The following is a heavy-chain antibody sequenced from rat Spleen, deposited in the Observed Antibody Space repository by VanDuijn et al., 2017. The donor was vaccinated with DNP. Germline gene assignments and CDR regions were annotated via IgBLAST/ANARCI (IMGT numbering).Heavy chain of an antibody. CDR2: ITNTGGST. CDR1: GFTFNNYW. V-gene: IGHV5-31*01. Sequence: EVQLVESGGGLVQPGRSLKLSCVASGFTFNNYWMTWIRQAPGKGLEWIASITNTGGSTYYLDSVKGRFTISRDNAKSTLYLQMDSLRSEDTATYYCTRDSGDWYFDFWGPGTMVTVSS. J-gene: IGHJ1*01. CDR3: TRDSGDWYFDF. D-gene: IGHD1-1*01.